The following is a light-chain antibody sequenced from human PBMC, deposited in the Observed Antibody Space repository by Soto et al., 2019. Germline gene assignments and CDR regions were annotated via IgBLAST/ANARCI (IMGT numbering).Light chain of an antibody. V-gene: IGKV3-15*01. CDR3: QQYNNWRPYT. J-gene: IGKJ2*01. Sequence: EIVMTQSPATLSVSPGERATLSCRASQSVSSNLAWYQQKPGQAPRLLIYGASTRATGIPARFSGSGSGTECTLTISSLQSEDFAVYYCQQYNNWRPYTFGQGPKLEIK. CDR2: GAS. CDR1: QSVSSN.